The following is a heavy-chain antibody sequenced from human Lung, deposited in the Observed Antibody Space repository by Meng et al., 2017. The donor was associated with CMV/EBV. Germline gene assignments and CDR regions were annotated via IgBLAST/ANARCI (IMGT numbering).Heavy chain of an antibody. CDR2: ISAYNGNT. Sequence: SVXVSXXASGYTFTSYGISWVRQAPGQGLEWMGWISAYNGNTNYAQKLQGRVTMTTDTSTSTAYMELRSLRSDDTAVYYCARDFSGYSSSSLYWGQGKXVTVAS. CDR3: ARDFSGYSSSSLY. J-gene: IGHJ4*02. D-gene: IGHD6-13*01. V-gene: IGHV1-18*01. CDR1: GYTFTSYG.